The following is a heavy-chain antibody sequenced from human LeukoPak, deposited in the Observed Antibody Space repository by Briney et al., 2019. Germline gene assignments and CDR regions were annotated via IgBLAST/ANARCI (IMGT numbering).Heavy chain of an antibody. J-gene: IGHJ4*02. CDR3: ANHFACGSTSCPPFDS. CDR2: ISSSSNYI. CDR1: GFTFSSYS. Sequence: GGSLRLSCAASGFTFSSYSMNWVRQAPGKGLEWVSSISSSSNYIYYSDSVEGRFTISRDNAKNSLYLQMNSLRVEDTAVYYCANHFACGSTSCPPFDSWGQGTLVTVSS. D-gene: IGHD2-2*01. V-gene: IGHV3-21*01.